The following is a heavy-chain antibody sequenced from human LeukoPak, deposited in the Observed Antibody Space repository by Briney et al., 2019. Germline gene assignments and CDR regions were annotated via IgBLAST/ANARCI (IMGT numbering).Heavy chain of an antibody. Sequence: GGSLRLSCAASGFTVSSNYMSWVRQAPGKGLEWVSAISGSGGSTYSADSVKGRFTISRDNSKNTLYLQMNSLRAEDTAVYYCAKRKVYAMGGYYYYGLDVWGQGTTVTVSS. D-gene: IGHD2-8*01. CDR1: GFTVSSNY. V-gene: IGHV3-23*01. CDR2: ISGSGGST. J-gene: IGHJ6*02. CDR3: AKRKVYAMGGYYYYGLDV.